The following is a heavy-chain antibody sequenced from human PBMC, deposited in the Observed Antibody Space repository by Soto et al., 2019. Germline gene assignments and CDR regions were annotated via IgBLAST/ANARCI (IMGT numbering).Heavy chain of an antibody. Sequence: PSATLSLTCAVSGGSISSGGYSWSWIRQPPGKGLEWIGYISHSGSTYYNPSLKSRVTISVDRSKNQFSLKLSSVTAADTAVYYCARDPMIWGQGTLVTVSS. V-gene: IGHV4-30-2*01. D-gene: IGHD3-22*01. J-gene: IGHJ4*02. CDR2: ISHSGST. CDR1: GGSISSGGYS. CDR3: ARDPMI.